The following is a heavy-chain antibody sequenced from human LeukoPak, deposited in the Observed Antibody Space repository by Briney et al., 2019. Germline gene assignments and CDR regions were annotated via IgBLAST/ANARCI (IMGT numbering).Heavy chain of an antibody. CDR2: IKQDGSEK. CDR3: ARDRGGSD. CDR1: GFTFSKYW. J-gene: IGHJ4*02. Sequence: PGGSLRLSCAASGFTFSKYWMSWVRQAPGKGLEWVANIKQDGSEKYYVDSVKGRFTVSRDNAKNSLYLQTNNLTAEDTALYYCARDRGGSDWGQGTLVTVSS. V-gene: IGHV3-7*01. D-gene: IGHD1-26*01.